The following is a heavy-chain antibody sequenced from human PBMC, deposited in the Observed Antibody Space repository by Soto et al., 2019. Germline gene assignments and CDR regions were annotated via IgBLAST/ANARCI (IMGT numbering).Heavy chain of an antibody. D-gene: IGHD3-22*01. V-gene: IGHV3-23*01. CDR3: AKDYSSGYYFFDY. Sequence: HPGGSLRLSCAASGFNFSNYAMSWVRQAPGKGLEWVSVTGVSGGSTYYADSVKGRFTISRDNSKNTLYLQMNSLRAEDTAVYYCAKDYSSGYYFFDYWGHGTLVTVSS. CDR1: GFNFSNYA. J-gene: IGHJ4*01. CDR2: TGVSGGST.